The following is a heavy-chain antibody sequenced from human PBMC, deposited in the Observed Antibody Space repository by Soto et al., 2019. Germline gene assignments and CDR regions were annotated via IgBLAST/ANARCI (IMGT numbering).Heavy chain of an antibody. V-gene: IGHV3-23*01. D-gene: IGHD6-13*01. CDR1: GFTFSSYA. Sequence: EVQLLESGGGLVQPGGSLRLSCAASGFTFSSYAMSWVHQAPGKGLEWVSAISGSGGSTYYADSVKGRFTISRDNSKNTLYLQMNSLRAEDTAVYYCAKPLSSSLRHKYFQHWGQGTLVTVSS. CDR3: AKPLSSSLRHKYFQH. CDR2: ISGSGGST. J-gene: IGHJ1*01.